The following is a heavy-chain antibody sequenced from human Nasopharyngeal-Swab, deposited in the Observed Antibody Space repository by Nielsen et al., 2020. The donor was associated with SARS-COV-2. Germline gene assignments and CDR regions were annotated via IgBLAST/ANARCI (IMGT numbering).Heavy chain of an antibody. CDR3: AREGDDYGSYYFDY. Sequence: SETLSLTCTVSGGSISSYYWSWIRQPPGKGLEWIGYIYYSGSTNYNPSLKSRVTISVDTSKNQFSLQLNSVTPEDTAVYYCAREGDDYGSYYFDYWGQGTLVTVSS. J-gene: IGHJ4*02. CDR1: GGSISSYY. V-gene: IGHV4-59*12. D-gene: IGHD3-16*01. CDR2: IYYSGST.